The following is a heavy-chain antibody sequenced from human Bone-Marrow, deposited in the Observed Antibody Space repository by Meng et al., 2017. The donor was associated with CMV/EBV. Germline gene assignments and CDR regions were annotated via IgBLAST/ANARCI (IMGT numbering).Heavy chain of an antibody. CDR2: ISYDGTDK. V-gene: IGHV3-30*04. CDR1: RFTFSAYA. Sequence: GESLKISCAASRFTFSAYAMHWVRQAPGKGLEWVAVISYDGTDKHYADSVKGRFTISRDNSKNTLYLQMNSLRPEDTAVYYCARDQGVETTVTNARYGMDVWGQGTTVTGSS. D-gene: IGHD4-11*01. J-gene: IGHJ6*02. CDR3: ARDQGVETTVTNARYGMDV.